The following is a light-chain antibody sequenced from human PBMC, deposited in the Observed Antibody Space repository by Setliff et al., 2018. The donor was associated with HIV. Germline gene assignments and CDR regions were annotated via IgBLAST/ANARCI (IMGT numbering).Light chain of an antibody. Sequence: SVLTQPASVSGSPGQTITISCTGTSSDVGTYDYVSWYQQHPGKAPKLMIYEVSNRPSGVSNRFSGSKSGNTASLTVSGLQAGDEADYYCSSYSTSGTLFGTGTKVTV. CDR2: EVS. CDR3: SSYSTSGTL. V-gene: IGLV2-14*01. J-gene: IGLJ1*01. CDR1: SSDVGTYDY.